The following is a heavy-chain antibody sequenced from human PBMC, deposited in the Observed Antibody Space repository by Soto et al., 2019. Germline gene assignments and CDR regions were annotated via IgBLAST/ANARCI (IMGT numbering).Heavy chain of an antibody. Sequence: SETLSLTCTVSGGSISSSSYYWGWIRQPPGKGLEWIGSIYYSGSTYYNPSLKSRVTISVDTSKNQFSLKLSSVTAADTAVYYCASLRYNWNYASSSYFDYWGQGTLVTVSS. J-gene: IGHJ4*02. CDR1: GGSISSSSYY. CDR2: IYYSGST. V-gene: IGHV4-39*01. CDR3: ASLRYNWNYASSSYFDY. D-gene: IGHD1-7*01.